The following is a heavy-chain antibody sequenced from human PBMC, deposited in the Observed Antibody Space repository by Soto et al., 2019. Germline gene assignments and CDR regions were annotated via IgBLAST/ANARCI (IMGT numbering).Heavy chain of an antibody. CDR1: GFTFSSYA. CDR3: AKGDNRLVGSVRGVIIPFDY. D-gene: IGHD3-10*01. CDR2: ISGSGGST. Sequence: GGSLRLSCAASGFTFSSYAMSWVRQAPGKGLEWVSAISGSGGSTYYADSVKGRFTISRDNSKNTLYLQMNSLRAEDTAVYYCAKGDNRLVGSVRGVIIPFDYWGQGTLVTVSS. V-gene: IGHV3-23*01. J-gene: IGHJ4*02.